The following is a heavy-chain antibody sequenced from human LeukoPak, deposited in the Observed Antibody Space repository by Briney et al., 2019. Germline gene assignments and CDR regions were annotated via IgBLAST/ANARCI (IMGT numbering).Heavy chain of an antibody. CDR1: GGSVSSGSYY. V-gene: IGHV4-61*01. D-gene: IGHD3-22*01. CDR3: ARDLEGNDSSGYYSFGFDP. Sequence: SETLSLTCTVSGGSVSSGSYYWSWIRQPPGKGLEWIGYIYYSGSTNYNPSLKSRVTISVDTSKNQFSLKLSSVTAADTAVYYCARDLEGNDSSGYYSFGFDPGGQGTLVTVSS. CDR2: IYYSGST. J-gene: IGHJ5*02.